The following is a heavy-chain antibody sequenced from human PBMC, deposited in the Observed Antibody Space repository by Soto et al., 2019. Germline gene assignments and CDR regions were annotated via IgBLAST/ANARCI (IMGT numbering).Heavy chain of an antibody. Sequence: QVQLVQSGAEEKKPGASVKVSCKASGYTFTSHAMHWVRQAPGQRLEWMGWINAGNGNTKYSQKFQGRGTITTDTSASTAYMELSSLRSDDTAVYYCASDGLAAAGTSWFDPWGQGTLVTVSS. D-gene: IGHD6-13*01. V-gene: IGHV1-3*05. CDR2: INAGNGNT. CDR1: GYTFTSHA. J-gene: IGHJ5*02. CDR3: ASDGLAAAGTSWFDP.